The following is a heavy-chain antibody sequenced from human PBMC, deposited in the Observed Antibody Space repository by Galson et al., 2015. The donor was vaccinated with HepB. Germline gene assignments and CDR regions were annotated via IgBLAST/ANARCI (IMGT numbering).Heavy chain of an antibody. J-gene: IGHJ6*02. D-gene: IGHD6-13*01. CDR2: ISSSGRRE. CDR1: GFAFSSYT. Sequence: RLSCAASGFAFSSYTMLWVHQAPGGGLEWVALISSSGRREYYADSVRGRFTISRDDSRNTLFLQINSLRRDDTAVYHCARALRRNTWSHIYYYGLDIWGPGTTVTVS. CDR3: ARALRRNTWSHIYYYGLDI. V-gene: IGHV3-30*04.